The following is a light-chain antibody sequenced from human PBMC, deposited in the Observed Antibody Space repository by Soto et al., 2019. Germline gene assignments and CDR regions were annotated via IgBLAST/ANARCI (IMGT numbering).Light chain of an antibody. CDR2: MFI. CDR3: SLYTTDSTYV. V-gene: IGLV2-18*01. Sequence: QSVLTQPPSVSGSPGQSVTISCTGIRSVFSNYNRVSWYQRPPGTGPKLIIFMFINRPSGVPDRFSGSETANTASLTISRLQAEDEGEYFCSLYTTDSTYVLGPGTKVTVL. J-gene: IGLJ1*01. CDR1: RSVFSNYNR.